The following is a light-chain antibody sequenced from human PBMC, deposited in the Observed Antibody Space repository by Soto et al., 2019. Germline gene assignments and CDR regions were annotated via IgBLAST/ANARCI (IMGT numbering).Light chain of an antibody. J-gene: IGLJ3*02. V-gene: IGLV1-44*01. CDR2: TTD. CDR1: SSNIGSFT. Sequence: QSVLTQPPSVSGTPGQRVTISCSGSSSNIGSFTVNWYQQLPRTAPKLLIYTTDQRPSGVPDRFSGSKSGSTASLAISGLQSEDEADYYCATWDDRLTGWVFGGGTKVTVL. CDR3: ATWDDRLTGWV.